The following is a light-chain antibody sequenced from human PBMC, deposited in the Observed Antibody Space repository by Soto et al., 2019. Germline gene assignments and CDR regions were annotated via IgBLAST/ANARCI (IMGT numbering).Light chain of an antibody. J-gene: IGLJ3*02. CDR2: EVN. CDR3: SSFAGSSKLV. Sequence: QSALTQPPSASGSPGQSVTISCTGTRSDVGRYKYVSWYQQYPGKAPKVMIYEVNKRPSGVPDRFSGSKSGNTASLTVSGLQTEDEAHYYCSSFAGSSKLVFGGGTKLTVL. CDR1: RSDVGRYKY. V-gene: IGLV2-8*01.